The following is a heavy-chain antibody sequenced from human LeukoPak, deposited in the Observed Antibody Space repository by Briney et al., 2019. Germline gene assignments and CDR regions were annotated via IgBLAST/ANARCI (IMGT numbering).Heavy chain of an antibody. Sequence: GRSLRLSCAASGFTFSSYAMRWVRQAPGKGLEWVAVISYDGSNKYYADSVKGRFTISRDNSKNTLYLQMNSLRAEDTAVYYCAKNPDYDFWSGYVDYWGQGTLVTVSS. D-gene: IGHD3-3*01. V-gene: IGHV3-30-3*02. CDR3: AKNPDYDFWSGYVDY. CDR1: GFTFSSYA. J-gene: IGHJ4*02. CDR2: ISYDGSNK.